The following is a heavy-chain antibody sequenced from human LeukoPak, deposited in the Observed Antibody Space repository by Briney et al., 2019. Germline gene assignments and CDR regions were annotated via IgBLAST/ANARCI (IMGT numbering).Heavy chain of an antibody. Sequence: ASVKVSCKASGYTFTGYYMHWVRQAPGQGLEWMGWINPNSGGTNYAQKFQGRVTMTRDTSISTAYMELSRLRSDDTAVYYCAREWGQYYYGSGSYYKYYYFDYWGQGTLVTVSS. D-gene: IGHD3-10*01. CDR2: INPNSGGT. CDR1: GYTFTGYY. V-gene: IGHV1-2*02. J-gene: IGHJ4*02. CDR3: AREWGQYYYGSGSYYKYYYFDY.